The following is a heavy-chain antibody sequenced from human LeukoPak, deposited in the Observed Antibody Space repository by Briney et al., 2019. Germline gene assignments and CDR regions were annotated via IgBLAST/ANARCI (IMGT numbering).Heavy chain of an antibody. CDR1: GFTFISYS. V-gene: IGHV3-21*01. D-gene: IGHD5-18*01. CDR3: AREARKDTAMVFY. Sequence: GGSLRLSCAASGFTFISYSMNWLRQAPGKGLEWVSSISSSSSYIYYADSVKGRFTISRDNAKNSLYLQMNSLRAEDTAVYYCAREARKDTAMVFYWGEGTLVTVSS. J-gene: IGHJ4*02. CDR2: ISSSSSYI.